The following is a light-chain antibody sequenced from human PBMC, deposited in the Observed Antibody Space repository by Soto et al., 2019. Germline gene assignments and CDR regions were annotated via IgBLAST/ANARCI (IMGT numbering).Light chain of an antibody. Sequence: QSVLTQPPSASGSPGQSVTIPCTGTGSDVGAYNYVSWYQQHPGKAPKLMIYEVSERPSGVPDRFSGSKSGNTASLTVSGLQAEDEADYYCTSHSTSNNVLFGGGTKLTVL. CDR1: GSDVGAYNY. V-gene: IGLV2-8*01. J-gene: IGLJ2*01. CDR3: TSHSTSNNVL. CDR2: EVS.